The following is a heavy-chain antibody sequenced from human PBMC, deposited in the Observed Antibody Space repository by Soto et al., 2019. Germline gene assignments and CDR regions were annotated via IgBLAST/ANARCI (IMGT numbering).Heavy chain of an antibody. CDR2: ISNRGTHT. CDR1: GFSFSSYS. D-gene: IGHD2-15*01. CDR3: ARAHEVAWFDS. Sequence: PAESLRLSCTASGFSFSSYSMNWVRQAPGKGLQWVASISNRGTHTYSADSVNGRSTIFSVSDNKSLYLLMTKMSAEDTATYSCARAHEVAWFDSWGLGTLVTVSS. V-gene: IGHV3-21*01. J-gene: IGHJ5*01.